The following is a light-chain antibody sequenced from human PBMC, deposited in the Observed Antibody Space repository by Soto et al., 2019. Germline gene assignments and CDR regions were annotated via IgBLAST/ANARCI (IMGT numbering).Light chain of an antibody. CDR1: QSVLYSSNNKNY. J-gene: IGKJ2*01. CDR3: QQYYNTPYT. V-gene: IGKV4-1*01. Sequence: IVMTQSPDLVVSLGERATVNCKSSQSVLYSSNNKNYLAWYQQKPGQPPKLLIYWASTRESGVPDRFSGSGSGTDFTLTISSLQAEDGAVYYCQQYYNTPYTFGQGTKLEIK. CDR2: WAS.